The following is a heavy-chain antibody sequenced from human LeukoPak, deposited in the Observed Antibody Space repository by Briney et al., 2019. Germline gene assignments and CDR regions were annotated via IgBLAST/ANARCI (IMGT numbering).Heavy chain of an antibody. V-gene: IGHV3-23*01. CDR1: GFTFSSYA. D-gene: IGHD1-26*01. J-gene: IGHJ3*02. CDR3: AEGPIVGAIGAFDI. Sequence: GGSLRLSCAASGFTFSSYAMSWVRQAPGKGLEWVSAISGSGGSTYHADSMKGRFTISRDNSKNTLYLQMNSLRAEDTAVYYCAEGPIVGAIGAFDIWGQGTMVTVSS. CDR2: ISGSGGST.